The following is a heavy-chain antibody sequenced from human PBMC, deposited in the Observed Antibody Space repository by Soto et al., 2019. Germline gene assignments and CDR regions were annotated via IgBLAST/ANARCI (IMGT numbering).Heavy chain of an antibody. J-gene: IGHJ4*02. CDR1: GFTFSSYG. Sequence: GGSLRLSCAASGFTFSSYGMHWVRQAPGKGLEWVAVISYDGSNKYYADSVKGRFTISRDNSKNTLYLQMNSLRAEDTAVYYCANTLSKVPYWGQGTLVTVSS. CDR2: ISYDGSNK. V-gene: IGHV3-30*18. CDR3: ANTLSKVPY.